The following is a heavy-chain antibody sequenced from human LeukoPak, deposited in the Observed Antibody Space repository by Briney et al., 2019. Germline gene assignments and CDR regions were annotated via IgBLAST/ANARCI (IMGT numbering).Heavy chain of an antibody. Sequence: SETLPLTCTVSGGSISSYYWSWIRQPAGQGLEWIGHLYNSGSTNYNPSLKGRVTMSVATSKNQFSLHLSSVTAADTAVYYCARSAFLVTAPGLYYFDYWGQGTLVTVSS. CDR1: GGSISSYY. CDR3: ARSAFLVTAPGLYYFDY. J-gene: IGHJ4*02. D-gene: IGHD6-13*01. V-gene: IGHV4-4*07. CDR2: LYNSGST.